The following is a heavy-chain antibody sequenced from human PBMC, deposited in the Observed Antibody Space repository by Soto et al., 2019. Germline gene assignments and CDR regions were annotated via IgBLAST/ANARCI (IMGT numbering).Heavy chain of an antibody. CDR2: ISAYNGNT. J-gene: IGHJ5*02. CDR1: GYTFTSYG. Sequence: ASVKVSCKASGYTFTSYGISWVRQAPGQGLEWMGWISAYNGNTNYAQKLQGRVTMTTDTSTSTAYMELRSLKTEDTAVYYCTRHPRRMDYDSSGYQFDPWGQGTLVTVSS. V-gene: IGHV1-18*01. D-gene: IGHD3-22*01. CDR3: TRHPRRMDYDSSGYQFDP.